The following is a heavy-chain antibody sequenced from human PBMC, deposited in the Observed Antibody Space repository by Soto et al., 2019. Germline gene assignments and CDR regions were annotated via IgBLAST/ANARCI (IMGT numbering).Heavy chain of an antibody. V-gene: IGHV1-8*01. Sequence: AAVKVSCKASGYTFTSYDINWVRQATGQGLEWMGWMNPNSGNTGYAQKFQGRVTMTRNTSISTAYMELSSLRSEDTAVYYCATLDRSSWSSVDYYYGMDVWGQATNVTVSS. CDR3: ATLDRSSWSSVDYYYGMDV. CDR2: MNPNSGNT. J-gene: IGHJ6*02. D-gene: IGHD6-13*01. CDR1: GYTFTSYD.